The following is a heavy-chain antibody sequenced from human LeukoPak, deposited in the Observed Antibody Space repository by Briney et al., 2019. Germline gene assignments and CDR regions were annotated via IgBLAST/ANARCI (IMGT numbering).Heavy chain of an antibody. V-gene: IGHV3-7*01. CDR1: HFTFTTYW. J-gene: IGHJ3*02. CDR2: IKPDGSDK. D-gene: IGHD3-9*01. CDR3: ARLVDWHGAFDI. Sequence: GGSLRLSCTASHFTFTTYWMSWVRQAPGKGLEWVANIKPDGSDKYYVDSVKGRFTISRDNAKNSLYLQMNSLRAEDTAVYYCARLVDWHGAFDIWGQGTMVTVSS.